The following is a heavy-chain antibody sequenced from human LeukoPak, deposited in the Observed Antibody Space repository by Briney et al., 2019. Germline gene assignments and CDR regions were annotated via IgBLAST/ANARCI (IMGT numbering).Heavy chain of an antibody. CDR1: GFTFSSYA. D-gene: IGHD2-15*01. J-gene: IGHJ4*02. V-gene: IGHV3-30*04. CDR2: ILYDGSNK. Sequence: PGRSLRLSCAASGFTFSSYAMHWVRQAPGKGLEWVAVILYDGSNKYYADSVKGRFTISRDNSKNTLYLQMNSLRAEDTAVYYCARDRIPGYCTSGSCTTDYWGQGTLVTVSS. CDR3: ARDRIPGYCTSGSCTTDY.